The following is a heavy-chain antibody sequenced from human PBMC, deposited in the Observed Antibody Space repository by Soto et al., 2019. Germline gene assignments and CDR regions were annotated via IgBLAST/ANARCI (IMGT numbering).Heavy chain of an antibody. CDR3: ARLYYYDSSKDY. D-gene: IGHD3-22*01. V-gene: IGHV4-34*01. Sequence: SETLSLTCAVYGGSFSGYYWSWVRQPPGKGLEWIGEINHSGSTNYNPSLKSRVTISVDTSKNQFSLKLSSVTAADTAVYYCARLYYYDSSKDYWGQGTLVTVSS. CDR2: INHSGST. CDR1: GGSFSGYY. J-gene: IGHJ4*02.